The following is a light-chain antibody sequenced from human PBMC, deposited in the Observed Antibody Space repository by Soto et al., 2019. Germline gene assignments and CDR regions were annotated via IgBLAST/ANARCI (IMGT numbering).Light chain of an antibody. V-gene: IGKV2-28*01. Sequence: DIVMTQSPLSLPVTPGEPASISCRSSQSLLHSNGYNYLDWYLQKPGQSPQLLIYLGSNRASGVPDRFSGSGSGTDFTLKISRVXAEDVGVYYCMQALQTLGVTFGPGTKVDIK. CDR3: MQALQTLGVT. CDR1: QSLLHSNGYNY. CDR2: LGS. J-gene: IGKJ3*01.